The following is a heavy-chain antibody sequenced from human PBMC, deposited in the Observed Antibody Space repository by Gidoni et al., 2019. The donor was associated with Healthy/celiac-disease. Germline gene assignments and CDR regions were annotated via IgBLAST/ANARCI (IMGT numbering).Heavy chain of an antibody. V-gene: IGHV1-18*01. J-gene: IGHJ4*02. CDR2: ISAYTGNP. CDR1: GYTFTSYG. Sequence: QVQLVQSGAEVKKPGASVKVSCKASGYTFTSYGISWVRQAPGQGLEWMGWISAYTGNPNYAQKLQGRVTMLTDTSTRTAYIELRSLRSDDTAVYYCARALPTMVRGVTFFDYWGPGTLVTVSS. CDR3: ARALPTMVRGVTFFDY. D-gene: IGHD3-10*01.